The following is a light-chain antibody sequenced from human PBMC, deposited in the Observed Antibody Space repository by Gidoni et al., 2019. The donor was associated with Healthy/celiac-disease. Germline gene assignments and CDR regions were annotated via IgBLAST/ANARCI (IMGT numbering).Light chain of an antibody. CDR3: QKYNSAPS. CDR1: QGISNY. V-gene: IGKV1-27*01. CDR2: AAS. J-gene: IGKJ4*01. Sequence: DIQMTQSPSSLSASAGDRVTITCRASQGISNYLAWYQQKPGKVPKLLIYAASTLQSGVPSRFSGSGSGTDFTLTISSLQPEDVATYYCQKYNSAPSFGGGTKVEIK.